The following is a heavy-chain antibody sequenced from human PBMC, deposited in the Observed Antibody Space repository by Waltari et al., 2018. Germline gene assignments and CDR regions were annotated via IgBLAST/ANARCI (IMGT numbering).Heavy chain of an antibody. V-gene: IGHV3-48*02. CDR1: GFTLSDYG. J-gene: IGHJ6*04. Sequence: EVQLVESGGGLVQRGGSLRLSCAASGFTLSDYGMHWVRQAPGKGLEWISYISSNSSSMFYADSVKGRFTISRDNAKKSLHLQMNNLRDEDTAVYYCARDGVMDVWGKGTTVTVSS. CDR3: ARDGVMDV. CDR2: ISSNSSSM. D-gene: IGHD3-16*01.